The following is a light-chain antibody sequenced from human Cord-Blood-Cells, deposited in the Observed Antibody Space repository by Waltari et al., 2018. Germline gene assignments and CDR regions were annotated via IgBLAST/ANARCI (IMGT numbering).Light chain of an antibody. CDR2: DDS. CDR3: QVWDSSSDHRV. J-gene: IGLJ3*02. CDR1: NIGSKS. Sequence: SYVLTQPPSVSVAPGQTARITCGGNNIGSKSVHWYQQKPGQAPVLVVYDDSDRPEGVPERFSGSNSGNTATLTISRVEAGDEADYYCQVWDSSSDHRVFGGGTKLTVL. V-gene: IGLV3-21*02.